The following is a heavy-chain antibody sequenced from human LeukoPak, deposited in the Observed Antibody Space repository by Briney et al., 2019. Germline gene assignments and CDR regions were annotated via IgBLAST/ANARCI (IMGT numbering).Heavy chain of an antibody. V-gene: IGHV4-34*01. D-gene: IGHD3-10*01. J-gene: IGHJ5*02. CDR2: INHSGST. Sequence: SETLSLTCAVYGGSFSGYYWSWIRQPPGKGLEWIGEINHSGSTNYNPSLKSRVTISVDTSKNQFSLKLSSVTAVDTAVYYCARARPYGSGSYGNWFDPWGQGTLVTVSS. CDR1: GGSFSGYY. CDR3: ARARPYGSGSYGNWFDP.